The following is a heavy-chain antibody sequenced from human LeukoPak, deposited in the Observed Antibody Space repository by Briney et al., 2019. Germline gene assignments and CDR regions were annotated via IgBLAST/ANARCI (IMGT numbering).Heavy chain of an antibody. Sequence: PSETLSLTCAVYGGSFSGYYWSWIRQPPGKGLEWIGEINHSGSTNYNPSLKSRVTISVDTSKNQFSLKLSSVTAADTAVYYRARGATCSGGSCYQDYWGQGTLVTVSS. D-gene: IGHD2-15*01. CDR3: ARGATCSGGSCYQDY. V-gene: IGHV4-34*01. CDR2: INHSGST. J-gene: IGHJ4*02. CDR1: GGSFSGYY.